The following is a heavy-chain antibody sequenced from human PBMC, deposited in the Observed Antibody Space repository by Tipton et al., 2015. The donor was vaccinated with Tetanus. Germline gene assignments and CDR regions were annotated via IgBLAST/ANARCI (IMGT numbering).Heavy chain of an antibody. D-gene: IGHD2-15*01. CDR2: SWYDGTDK. CDR3: AREADCSGGSCFSGDFDN. V-gene: IGHV3-33*01. Sequence: SLRLSCAASGFIFSSYGIHWVRQAPGKGLEWVAVSWYDGTDKYYADSVKGRFTISRDNSKNPLYLQMNSLRAEDTAVYYCAREADCSGGSCFSGDFDNWGQGTPVTVSS. J-gene: IGHJ4*02. CDR1: GFIFSSYG.